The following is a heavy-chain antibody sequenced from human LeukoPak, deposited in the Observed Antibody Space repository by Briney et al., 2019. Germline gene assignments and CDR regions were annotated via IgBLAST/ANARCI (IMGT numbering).Heavy chain of an antibody. CDR3: AKDHSVLQWLGDFDY. V-gene: IGHV3-30*02. CDR2: IWYDGSNK. D-gene: IGHD6-19*01. J-gene: IGHJ4*02. CDR1: GFTFSSYG. Sequence: GGSLRLSCAASGFTFSSYGMHWVRQAPGKGLEWVAVIWYDGSNKYYADSVKGRFTISGDNSKNTLYLQMNSLRTEDTALYYCAKDHSVLQWLGDFDYWGQGTLVTVSS.